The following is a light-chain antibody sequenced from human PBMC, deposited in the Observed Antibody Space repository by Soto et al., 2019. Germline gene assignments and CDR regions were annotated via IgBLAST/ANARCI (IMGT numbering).Light chain of an antibody. J-gene: IGLJ3*02. CDR3: YCATDNLRV. CDR1: VLAKKY. V-gene: IGLV3-27*01. CDR2: KDT. Sequence: SYELTQPSSVSVSPGQTARIPCSGDVLAKKYARWFQQKPGQAPVLVIYKDTERPSGIPERFSGSSSGTTVTLTISGAQVEDEADYYCYCATDNLRVFGGGTKLTVL.